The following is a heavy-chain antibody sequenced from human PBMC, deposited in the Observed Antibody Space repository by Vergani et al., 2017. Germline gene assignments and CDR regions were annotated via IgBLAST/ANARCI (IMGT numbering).Heavy chain of an antibody. CDR1: GGSISSSNW. V-gene: IGHV4-4*03. D-gene: IGHD3-10*01. Sequence: QVQLQESGPGLVKPPGTLSLTCAVSGGSISSSNWWSWVRQPPGKGLEWIGEIYHSGSTNYNPSLKSRVTISVDKSKNQFSLKLSSVTAADTAVYYCARHGGSGNFYHLFDSWGQGTLVTVSS. CDR2: IYHSGST. J-gene: IGHJ4*02. CDR3: ARHGGSGNFYHLFDS.